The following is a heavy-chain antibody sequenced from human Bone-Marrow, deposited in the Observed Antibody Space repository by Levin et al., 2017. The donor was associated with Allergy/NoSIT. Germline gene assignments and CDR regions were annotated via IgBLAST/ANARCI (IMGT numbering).Heavy chain of an antibody. CDR2: ISGSGGST. V-gene: IGHV3-23*01. D-gene: IGHD2-15*01. CDR1: GFTFSTYA. Sequence: PGGSLRLSCVASGFTFSTYAMSWVRQAPGKGLEWVSGISGSGGSTYYADSVKGRFTISRDDSKNTLYLQMNSLRAEDTAVYYCAKGGTYCSGGSCYYVYWGQGTLVTVSS. J-gene: IGHJ4*02. CDR3: AKGGTYCSGGSCYYVY.